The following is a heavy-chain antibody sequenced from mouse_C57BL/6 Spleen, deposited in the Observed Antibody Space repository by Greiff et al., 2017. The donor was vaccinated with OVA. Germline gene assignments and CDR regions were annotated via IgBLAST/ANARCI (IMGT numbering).Heavy chain of an antibody. D-gene: IGHD1-1*01. J-gene: IGHJ1*03. CDR2: INPSNGGT. V-gene: IGHV1-53*01. Sequence: VQLQQPGPELVKPGASVKLSCKASGYTFTSYWMHWVKQRPGQGLEWIGNINPSNGGTNYNEKFKSKATLTVDKSSSTAYMQLSSLTSADSAVYYCARRDYYGSSYWYFDVWGTGTTVTVSS. CDR1: GYTFTSYW. CDR3: ARRDYYGSSYWYFDV.